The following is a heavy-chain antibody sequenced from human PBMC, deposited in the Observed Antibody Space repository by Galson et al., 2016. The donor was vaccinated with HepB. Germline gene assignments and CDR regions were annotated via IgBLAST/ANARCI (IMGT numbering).Heavy chain of an antibody. CDR1: GFTFSSYW. CDR2: IDYDGSGT. V-gene: IGHV3-74*01. Sequence: SLRLSCAASGFTFSSYWMHWVRQAPGKGLVWVSRIDYDGSGTSYAASVKGRFTISRDNAKSTLCLQMNSLTAEDTAVYYCVRDLRWYGNWGQGTLVTVSS. J-gene: IGHJ4*02. D-gene: IGHD2-21*01. CDR3: VRDLRWYGN.